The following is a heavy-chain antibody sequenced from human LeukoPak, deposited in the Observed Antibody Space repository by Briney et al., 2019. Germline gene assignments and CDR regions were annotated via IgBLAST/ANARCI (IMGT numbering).Heavy chain of an antibody. D-gene: IGHD6-19*01. CDR1: GGSISSYY. CDR3: ARHVGSGWYAFDY. V-gene: IGHV4-59*08. J-gene: IGHJ4*02. CDR2: IYYSGST. Sequence: SQTLSLTCTVSGGSISSYYWSWIRQPPGKGLEWIGYIYYSGSTNYNPSLKSRVTISVDTSKNQFSLKLSSVTAADTAVYYCARHVGSGWYAFDYWGQGTLVTVSS.